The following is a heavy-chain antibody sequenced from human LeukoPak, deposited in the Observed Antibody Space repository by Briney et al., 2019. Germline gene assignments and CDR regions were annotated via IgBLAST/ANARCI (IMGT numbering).Heavy chain of an antibody. CDR2: IYTSGRT. J-gene: IGHJ5*02. Sequence: SETLSLTCTVAGDSMSRYYWSWIRQPAGKGLEWIGRIYTSGRTNYNPFLKSRITMSVDTSKNQFSMRLSSMTAADTAVYYCARAYDSSGYQDRGFDPWGQGTLVTVSS. CDR3: ARAYDSSGYQDRGFDP. D-gene: IGHD3-22*01. V-gene: IGHV4-4*07. CDR1: GDSMSRYY.